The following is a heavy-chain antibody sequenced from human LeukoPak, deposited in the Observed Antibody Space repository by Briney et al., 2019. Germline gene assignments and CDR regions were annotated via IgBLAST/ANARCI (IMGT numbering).Heavy chain of an antibody. CDR2: ISVSGGGT. CDR3: VKDWGDESNCGGDCLQY. J-gene: IGHJ4*02. V-gene: IGHV3-23*01. CDR1: GFTFSAYS. Sequence: GGSLRLSCVASGFTFSAYSMTWVRQAPGKGLDWVSSISVSGGGTYYADSVRGRFTISRDNSKNTLYLHMNSLRAEDTAVYYCVKDWGDESNCGGDCLQYWGQGTLVTVSS. D-gene: IGHD2-21*02.